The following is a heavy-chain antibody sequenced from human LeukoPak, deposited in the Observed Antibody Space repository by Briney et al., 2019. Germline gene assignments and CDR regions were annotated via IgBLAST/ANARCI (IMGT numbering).Heavy chain of an antibody. CDR1: GFTFSSYA. J-gene: IGHJ4*02. V-gene: IGHV3-23*01. CDR2: ISGSGGST. Sequence: GGSLRLSCAASGFTFSSYAMSWVRQAPGKGREWVSAISGSGGSTYYAASVKGRFTISRDNSKNTLYLQMNSLRAEDTAVYYCAKSPEGSGYFDYWGQGTLVTVSS. CDR3: AKSPEGSGYFDY.